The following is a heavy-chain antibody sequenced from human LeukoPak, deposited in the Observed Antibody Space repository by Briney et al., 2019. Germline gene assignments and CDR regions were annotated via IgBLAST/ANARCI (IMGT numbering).Heavy chain of an antibody. J-gene: IGHJ2*01. CDR2: SSPYNGNT. D-gene: IGHD7-27*01. V-gene: IGHV1-18*01. CDR1: GYTFTSYG. CDR3: ARGFAGDRTMAGYFDL. Sequence: ASVKVSCKASGYTFTSYGISWVRQAPGQGLEWMGWSSPYNGNTNYAQKLQGRVTMTTDTSTSTAYMDLRSLRSDDTAVYCCARGFAGDRTMAGYFDLWGRGTLVTVSS.